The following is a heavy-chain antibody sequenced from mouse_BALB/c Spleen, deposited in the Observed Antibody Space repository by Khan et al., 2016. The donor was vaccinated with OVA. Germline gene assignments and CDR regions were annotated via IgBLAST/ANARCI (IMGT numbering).Heavy chain of an antibody. V-gene: IGHV6-6*02. J-gene: IGHJ3*01. CDR1: GFTFSNFW. Sequence: EVKLEVSGGGLVQPGGSMKLSCVASGFTFSNFWMNWVRQSPEKGLEWIAEIRLKSNNYATHYAESVKGRFTISRDDSKSSVYLQRNNLRAEDTGIYYCTRRGGFDAWFAYWGQGTLVTVSA. CDR2: IRLKSNNYAT. CDR3: TRRGGFDAWFAY. D-gene: IGHD2-2*01.